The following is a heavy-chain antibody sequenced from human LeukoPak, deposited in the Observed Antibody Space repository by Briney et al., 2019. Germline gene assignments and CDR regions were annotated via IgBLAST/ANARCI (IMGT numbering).Heavy chain of an antibody. CDR2: IRGKANNYAT. J-gene: IGHJ4*02. D-gene: IGHD3-22*01. CDR3: SRQIDYHDDSAYPY. Sequence: GGSLRLSCAASGFPFSAYAMHWVRQASGKGLEWLGRIRGKANNYATAYAASVKGRFIISRDDSKNTAYLQVNSLKTEDTAVYYCSRQIDYHDDSAYPYWGQGTLVTASS. CDR1: GFPFSAYA. V-gene: IGHV3-73*01.